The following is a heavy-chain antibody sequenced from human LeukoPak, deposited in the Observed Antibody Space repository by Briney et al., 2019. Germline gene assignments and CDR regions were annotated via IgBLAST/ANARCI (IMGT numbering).Heavy chain of an antibody. D-gene: IGHD6-19*01. CDR3: ARGGARLVRGLDY. Sequence: PGGSLRLSCAASGFTFSSYWMSWVRQAPGKGLEWVANIKQDGSEKYYVDSVKGRFTISRDNAKNTLYLQMNSLRAEDTAVYYCARGGARLVRGLDYWGRGTLVTVSS. J-gene: IGHJ4*02. CDR2: IKQDGSEK. CDR1: GFTFSSYW. V-gene: IGHV3-7*01.